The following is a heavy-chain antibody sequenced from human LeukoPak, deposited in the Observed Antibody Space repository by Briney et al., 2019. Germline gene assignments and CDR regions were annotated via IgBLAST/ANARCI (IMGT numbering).Heavy chain of an antibody. D-gene: IGHD4-17*01. V-gene: IGHV4-59*12. CDR2: IYYSGST. J-gene: IGHJ4*02. Sequence: SETLSLTCTVSGGSISSYYWSWIRQPPGKGLEWIGSIYYSGSTYYNPSLKSRVTISVDTSKNQFSLKLSSVTAADTAVYYCARSGPLAYGDYFTANFDYWGQGTLVTVSS. CDR3: ARSGPLAYGDYFTANFDY. CDR1: GGSISSYY.